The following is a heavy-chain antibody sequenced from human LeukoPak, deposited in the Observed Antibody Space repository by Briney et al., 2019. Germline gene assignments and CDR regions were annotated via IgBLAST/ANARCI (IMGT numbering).Heavy chain of an antibody. Sequence: GGSLRLSCAASGFTFSSYSMNWVRQAPGKGLEWVSSISSSGSYIYYADSVKGRFTISRDNAKNSLYLQMNSLRAEDTAVYYCARDLTQLLWFGELLEGFDYWGQGTLVTVSS. D-gene: IGHD3-10*01. CDR1: GFTFSSYS. CDR2: ISSSGSYI. CDR3: ARDLTQLLWFGELLEGFDY. V-gene: IGHV3-21*01. J-gene: IGHJ4*02.